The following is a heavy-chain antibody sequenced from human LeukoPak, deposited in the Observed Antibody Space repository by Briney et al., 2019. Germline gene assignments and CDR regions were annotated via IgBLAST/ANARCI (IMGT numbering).Heavy chain of an antibody. CDR2: IYSGGST. CDR3: AAGPDQYYFDY. V-gene: IGHV3-53*01. J-gene: IGHJ4*02. CDR1: GVTVSSNY. Sequence: GGSLRLSCAASGVTVSSNYMSCVRQAPGKGLEWVSVIYSGGSTYYADSVKGRFTISRDNSKNTLYLQMNSLRAEDTAVYYCAAGPDQYYFDYWGQGTLVTVSS.